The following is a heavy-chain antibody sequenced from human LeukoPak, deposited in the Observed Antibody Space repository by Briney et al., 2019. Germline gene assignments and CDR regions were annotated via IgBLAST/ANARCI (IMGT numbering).Heavy chain of an antibody. D-gene: IGHD1-26*01. V-gene: IGHV1-8*01. Sequence: ASVKVSFKASGYTFTSYDINWVRQATGQGLEWMGWMNPNSGNTGYAQKFQGRVTMTRNTSISTAYMELSSLRSEDTAVYYCARRRLSGSYYYYGMDVWGQGTTVTVSS. CDR3: ARRRLSGSYYYYGMDV. J-gene: IGHJ6*02. CDR1: GYTFTSYD. CDR2: MNPNSGNT.